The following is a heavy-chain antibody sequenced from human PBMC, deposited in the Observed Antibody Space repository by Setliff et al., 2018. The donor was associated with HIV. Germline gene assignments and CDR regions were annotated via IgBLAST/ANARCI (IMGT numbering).Heavy chain of an antibody. CDR2: IWSDESHK. V-gene: IGHV3-30*02. J-gene: IGHJ4*02. CDR3: AKDSEFFPVPDRSGYMDY. Sequence: PGGSLRLSCAGYGHTFNKYGMHWVRQAPGKGLEWVALIWSDESHKYYANSVKGRFTISRDNPKNTVYLQMNSLRLEDTAVYYCAKDSEFFPVPDRSGYMDYWGQGTPVTVSS. CDR1: GHTFNKYG. D-gene: IGHD5-12*01.